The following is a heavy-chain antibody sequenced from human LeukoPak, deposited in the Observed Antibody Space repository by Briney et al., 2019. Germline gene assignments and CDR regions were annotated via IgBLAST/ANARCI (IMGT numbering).Heavy chain of an antibody. CDR3: ARGDSSSWSLFDY. CDR2: IYESGRT. J-gene: IGHJ4*02. CDR1: GGSISSGYHY. V-gene: IGHV4-39*01. D-gene: IGHD6-13*01. Sequence: SSETLSLTCTVSGGSISSGYHYWGWIRQPPGKGLEWIGSIYESGRTHYNPSLRSRITISVDTSKNQFSLELSSVTAADTAVYYCARGDSSSWSLFDYWGQGTLVIVSS.